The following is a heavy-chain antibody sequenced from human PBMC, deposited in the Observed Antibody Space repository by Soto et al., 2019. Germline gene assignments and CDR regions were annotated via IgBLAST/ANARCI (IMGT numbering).Heavy chain of an antibody. CDR1: GDSVTSDDSY. D-gene: IGHD3-9*01. Sequence: QLRLQESGPGLVKPSGTLSLTCTVSGDSVTSDDSYWGWIRRPPGQGLEWIGTISHTGEPFYNPPLNSRLTMSLDAFKNQFSLKLASMTAADAGVFFCAGQMRGPIPHFGWLSPVYSWGQGVLVTVSS. CDR3: AGQMRGPIPHFGWLSPVYS. J-gene: IGHJ5*02. V-gene: IGHV4-39*01. CDR2: ISHTGEP.